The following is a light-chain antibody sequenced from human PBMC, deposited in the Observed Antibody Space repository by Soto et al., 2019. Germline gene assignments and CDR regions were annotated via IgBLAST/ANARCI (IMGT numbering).Light chain of an antibody. J-gene: IGLJ1*01. CDR3: SSYTGSRAYV. Sequence: QSPLTQPASVSGCPGQSITISCTGTSSDVGGYNYVSWYQQQSGKAPKLMIHEVSNRPSGVSNRFSGSKSGNTASLTISGLQAEDEADYYCSSYTGSRAYVFGIGTKVTVL. CDR1: SSDVGGYNY. V-gene: IGLV2-14*01. CDR2: EVS.